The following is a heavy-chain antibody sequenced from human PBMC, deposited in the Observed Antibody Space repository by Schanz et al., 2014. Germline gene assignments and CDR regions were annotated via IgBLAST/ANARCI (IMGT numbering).Heavy chain of an antibody. CDR1: RSTFSSYT. CDR3: ARGTMPGTFDI. Sequence: QVQLVQSGAEVKKPGSSVKVSCKASRSTFSSYTISWVRQARGQGLEWVVRFIPILDVGNYAQQFQGRVTFAADKSTSTAYMELSSLKYEDTALYYRARGTMPGTFDIWGRGTMVAVSS. V-gene: IGHV1-69*02. CDR2: FIPILDVG. J-gene: IGHJ3*02. D-gene: IGHD2-2*01.